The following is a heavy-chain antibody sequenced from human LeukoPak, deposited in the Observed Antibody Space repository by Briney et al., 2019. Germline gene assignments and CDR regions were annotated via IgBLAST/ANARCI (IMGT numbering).Heavy chain of an antibody. Sequence: SETRSLTCAVYGGSFSGYYWSWIRQHPGMGLEWIGYIYYSGSTYYNPSLKSRVTISVDTSKNQFSLKLSSVTAADTAVYYCARGFDYWGQGTLVTVSS. CDR2: IYYSGST. J-gene: IGHJ4*02. V-gene: IGHV4-31*11. CDR1: GGSFSGYY. CDR3: ARGFDY.